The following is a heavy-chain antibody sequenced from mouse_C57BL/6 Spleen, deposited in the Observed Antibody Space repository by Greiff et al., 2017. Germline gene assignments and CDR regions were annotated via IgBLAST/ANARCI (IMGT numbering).Heavy chain of an antibody. CDR2: ISNGGGST. CDR1: GFTFSDYY. CDR3: ARHEGGTPSIAMDY. J-gene: IGHJ4*01. V-gene: IGHV5-12*01. D-gene: IGHD1-1*02. Sequence: EVKLMESGGGLVKPGGSLKLSCAASGFTFSDYYMYWVRQTPEKRLEWVAYISNGGGSTYYPDTVKGRFTFSRDNAKNTLYLQMSRLKSEDTAMYYCARHEGGTPSIAMDYWGQGTSVTVSS.